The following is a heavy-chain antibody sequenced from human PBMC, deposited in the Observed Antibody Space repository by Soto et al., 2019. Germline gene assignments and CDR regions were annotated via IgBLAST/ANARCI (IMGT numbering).Heavy chain of an antibody. CDR2: IREGGFES. D-gene: IGHD3-10*01. Sequence: GGSLRLSCAASGFPFGSYWMSWLRQAPGKGLEWVASIREGGFESYYVDSVKGRFTISRDNAKNSLYLQMNSLRGEDTAVYYCARPTGANKEAYWGQGA. J-gene: IGHJ4*02. V-gene: IGHV3-7*04. CDR1: GFPFGSYW. CDR3: ARPTGANKEAY.